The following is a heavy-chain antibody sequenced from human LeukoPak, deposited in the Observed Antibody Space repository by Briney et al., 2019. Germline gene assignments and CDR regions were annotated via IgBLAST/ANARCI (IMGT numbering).Heavy chain of an antibody. V-gene: IGHV3-74*01. D-gene: IGHD3-16*01. J-gene: IGHJ4*02. Sequence: SLRPSSTASEFNFNNYWMHWVRQPPGELLVWVSRMNNDGGIINYADSVKSRFTISRDNAKNTLYLQMNSLRAEDTAVYYCAREFEATGFWALDYWGQGTLVTASS. CDR3: AREFEATGFWALDY. CDR1: EFNFNNYW. CDR2: MNNDGGII.